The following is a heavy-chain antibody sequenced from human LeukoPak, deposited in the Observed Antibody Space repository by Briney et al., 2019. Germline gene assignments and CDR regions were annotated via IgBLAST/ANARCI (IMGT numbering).Heavy chain of an antibody. CDR3: ARRWYYYYYMDV. J-gene: IGHJ6*03. V-gene: IGHV4-34*01. Sequence: PSETLSLTCAVYGGSFSGYYWSWIRQPPGKGLEWIGEINHSGSTNYNPSLKSRVTISVDTSKNQFSLKLSSVTAAGTAVYYCARRWYYYYYMDVWGKGTTVTVSS. CDR2: INHSGST. CDR1: GGSFSGYY. D-gene: IGHD2-15*01.